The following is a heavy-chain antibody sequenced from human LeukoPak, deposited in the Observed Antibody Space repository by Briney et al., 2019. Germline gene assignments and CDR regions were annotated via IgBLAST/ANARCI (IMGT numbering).Heavy chain of an antibody. CDR3: ARNPYCSSTSCYKGSYYYGMDV. V-gene: IGHV1-69*13. CDR1: GGTFSSYA. CDR2: IIPIFGTA. D-gene: IGHD2-2*02. J-gene: IGHJ6*02. Sequence: GASVKVSSKASGGTFSSYAISWVRQAPGQGLEWMGRIIPIFGTANYAQKFQGRVTITADESTSTAYMELSSLRSEDTAVYYCARNPYCSSTSCYKGSYYYGMDVWGQGTTVTVSS.